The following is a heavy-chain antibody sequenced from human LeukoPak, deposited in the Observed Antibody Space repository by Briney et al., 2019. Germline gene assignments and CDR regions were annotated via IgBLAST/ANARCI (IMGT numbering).Heavy chain of an antibody. CDR3: ARDRGWGDYLFDY. V-gene: IGHV3-74*01. D-gene: IGHD4-17*01. Sequence: GGSLRLSCAASGFTFSNYWMDWVRQAPGKRLVWVSRINSDGSSPSHADSVKGRFTISRDNVKNTLYLQMNSLRAEDAAVYYCARDRGWGDYLFDYWGQGTLVTVSS. J-gene: IGHJ4*02. CDR1: GFTFSNYW. CDR2: INSDGSSP.